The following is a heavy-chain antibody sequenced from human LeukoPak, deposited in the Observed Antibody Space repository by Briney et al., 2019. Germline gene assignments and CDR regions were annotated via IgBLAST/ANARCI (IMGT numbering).Heavy chain of an antibody. D-gene: IGHD3-3*01. CDR3: ARGAPVWTIFGVVTPMGY. CDR2: MNPNSGNT. CDR1: GYTFTSYD. V-gene: IGHV1-8*03. Sequence: ASVKVSCKASGYTFTSYDTNWVRHAPGQGLEWMGWMNPNSGNTGYAQKFQGRVTITRNTSIRTAYMELSSLRSEDTAVYYCARGAPVWTIFGVVTPMGYWGQGTLVTVSS. J-gene: IGHJ4*02.